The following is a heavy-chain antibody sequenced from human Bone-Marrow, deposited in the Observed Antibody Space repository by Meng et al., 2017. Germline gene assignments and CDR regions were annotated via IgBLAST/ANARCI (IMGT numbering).Heavy chain of an antibody. J-gene: IGHJ5*02. V-gene: IGHV1-46*01. D-gene: IGHD1-7*01. CDR1: GYTFTSYD. Sequence: ASAKVFCKASGYTFTSYDINWVRQAPGQGLEWMGIINPSGGSTSYAQKFQGRVTMTRDTSTSTVYVELSSLRSEDTAVYYYAREVSSRTRRFDPWGQGTLVTVSS. CDR3: AREVSSRTRRFDP. CDR2: INPSGGST.